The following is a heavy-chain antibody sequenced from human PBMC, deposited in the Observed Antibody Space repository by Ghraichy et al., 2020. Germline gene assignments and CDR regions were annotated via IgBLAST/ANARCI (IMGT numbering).Heavy chain of an antibody. Sequence: GGSLRLSCAASGFTFSSYGMHWVRQAPGKGLEWVAVISYDGSNKYYADSVKGRFTISRDNSKNTLYLQMNSLRAEDTAVYYCAKDRSGSYLGYFDLWGRGTLVTVSS. CDR3: AKDRSGSYLGYFDL. J-gene: IGHJ2*01. CDR2: ISYDGSNK. V-gene: IGHV3-30*18. CDR1: GFTFSSYG. D-gene: IGHD1-26*01.